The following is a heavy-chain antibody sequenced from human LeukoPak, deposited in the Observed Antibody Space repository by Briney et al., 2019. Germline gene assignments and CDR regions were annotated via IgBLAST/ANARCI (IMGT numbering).Heavy chain of an antibody. V-gene: IGHV4-39*07. CDR1: GGSVYTSDYY. J-gene: IGHJ4*02. Sequence: SETLSLTCTASGGSVYTSDYYWGWVRQPPGKGPEWIGDIFYTGKTNYNPSLKSRVSISIDTSKNQFSLKLTSVTAADTAVYYCARVFDSWGQGTLVTVSS. CDR2: IFYTGKT. CDR3: ARVFDS.